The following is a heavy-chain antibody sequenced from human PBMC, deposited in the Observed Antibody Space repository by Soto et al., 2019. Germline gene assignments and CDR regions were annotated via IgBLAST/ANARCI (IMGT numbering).Heavy chain of an antibody. J-gene: IGHJ4*02. V-gene: IGHV1-2*04. D-gene: IGHD6-19*01. CDR1: GYTFTGYY. Sequence: ASVKVSCKASGYTFTGYYMHWVRQAPGQGLEWMGWINPNSGGTNYAQKFQGWVTMTRDTSISTAYMELSRLRSDDTAVYYCAREPLDIAVAGLDYWGQGTLVTVSS. CDR3: AREPLDIAVAGLDY. CDR2: INPNSGGT.